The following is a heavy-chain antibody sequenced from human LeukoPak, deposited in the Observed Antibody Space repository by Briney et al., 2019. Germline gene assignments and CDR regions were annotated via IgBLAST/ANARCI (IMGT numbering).Heavy chain of an antibody. CDR1: GGSISSSDYY. D-gene: IGHD2-15*01. J-gene: IGHJ4*02. CDR2: IYYSGTT. V-gene: IGHV4-39*07. Sequence: PSETLSLTCTVSGGSISSSDYYWGWIRQPPGKGLEWIASIYYSGTTHYNPSHQSRVTISVDTSKNQFSLKLSSVTAADTAVYYCARVRANGPGSYYFDYWGQGTLVTVSS. CDR3: ARVRANGPGSYYFDY.